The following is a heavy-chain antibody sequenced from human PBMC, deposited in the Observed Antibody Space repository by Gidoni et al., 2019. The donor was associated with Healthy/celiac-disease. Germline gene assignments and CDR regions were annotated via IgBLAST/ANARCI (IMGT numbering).Heavy chain of an antibody. CDR2: IGTAGDT. Sequence: RLSCAASGFTFSSYDMHWVRQATGKGLEWVSAIGTAGDTYYPGSVKGRFTISRENAKNSLYLQMNSLRAGDTAVYYCARSTVTTGVDYWGQGTLVTVSS. V-gene: IGHV3-13*01. CDR3: ARSTVTTGVDY. D-gene: IGHD4-17*01. J-gene: IGHJ4*02. CDR1: GFTFSSYD.